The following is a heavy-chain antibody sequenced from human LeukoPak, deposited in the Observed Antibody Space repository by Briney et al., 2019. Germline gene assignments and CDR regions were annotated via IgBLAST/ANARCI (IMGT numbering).Heavy chain of an antibody. J-gene: IGHJ5*02. CDR2: ISSNGGST. D-gene: IGHD3-16*02. CDR3: ARGMITFGGVIVHNWFDP. V-gene: IGHV3-64*01. Sequence: GGSLRLSCAASGFTFSSYAMHWVRQAPGKGLEYVSAISSNGGSTYYANSVKGRFTISRDNSKNTLYLQMGRLRAEDMAVYYCARGMITFGGVIVHNWFDPWGQGTLVTVSS. CDR1: GFTFSSYA.